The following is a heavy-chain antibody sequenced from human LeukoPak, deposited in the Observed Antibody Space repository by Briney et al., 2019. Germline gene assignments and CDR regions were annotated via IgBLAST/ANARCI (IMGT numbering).Heavy chain of an antibody. J-gene: IGHJ4*02. D-gene: IGHD3-16*01. V-gene: IGHV3-23*01. CDR3: TLYDYVWGRLSEVDY. Sequence: GGPLRLSCAASGFTFSSYAMSWVRQAPGKGLEWVSAISGSGGSTYYADSVKGRFTISRDNSKNTLYLQMNSLRAEDTAVYYCTLYDYVWGRLSEVDYWGQGTLVTVSS. CDR1: GFTFSSYA. CDR2: ISGSGGST.